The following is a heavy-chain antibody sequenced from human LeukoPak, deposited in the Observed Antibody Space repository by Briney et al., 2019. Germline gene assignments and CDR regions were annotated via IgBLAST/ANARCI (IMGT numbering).Heavy chain of an antibody. CDR2: ISGSGAST. V-gene: IGHV3-23*01. CDR3: AKDLPYFYDSSGSY. Sequence: GGYLSLYCAASGFTFSGYAMSWVRQAPGKGLEWVSAISGSGASTYYADSVKGRFTISRDNYKNTLYLQMNSLRAEDTAVYYCAKDLPYFYDSSGSYWGQGTLVTVSS. J-gene: IGHJ4*02. D-gene: IGHD3-22*01. CDR1: GFTFSGYA.